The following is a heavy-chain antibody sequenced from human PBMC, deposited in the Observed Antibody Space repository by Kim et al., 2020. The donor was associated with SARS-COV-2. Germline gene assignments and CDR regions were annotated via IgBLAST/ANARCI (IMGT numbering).Heavy chain of an antibody. V-gene: IGHV4-31*03. Sequence: SETLSLTCTVSGGSISSGGYYWSWIRQHPGKGLEWIGYIYYSGSTYYNPSLKSRVTISVDTSKNQFSLKLSSVTAADTAVYFCARDGRSALGYCSGGSCYSWFDPWGQGTLVTVSS. CDR2: IYYSGST. CDR3: ARDGRSALGYCSGGSCYSWFDP. J-gene: IGHJ5*02. CDR1: GGSISSGGYY. D-gene: IGHD2-15*01.